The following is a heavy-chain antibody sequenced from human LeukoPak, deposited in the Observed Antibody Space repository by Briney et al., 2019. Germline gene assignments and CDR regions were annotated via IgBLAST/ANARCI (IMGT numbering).Heavy chain of an antibody. CDR3: ARDRISYDFWSGYPDY. CDR1: GFTFRSYA. J-gene: IGHJ4*02. D-gene: IGHD3-3*01. V-gene: IGHV3-30-3*01. CDR2: ISYDGSNK. Sequence: GRALRLSCAACGFTFRSYAMHWVRQAPGKGLEGVAVISYDGSNKYYADSVKGRFTISRDNSKNTLYLQMNGLRAEDTAVYYCARDRISYDFWSGYPDYWGQGTLVTVSS.